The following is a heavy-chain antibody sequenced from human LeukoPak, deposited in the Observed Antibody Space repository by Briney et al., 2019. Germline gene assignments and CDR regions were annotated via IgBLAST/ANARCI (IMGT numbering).Heavy chain of an antibody. D-gene: IGHD2-2*01. CDR1: GFTFSNAW. CDR2: IKSKTDGGTT. CDR3: ARPSTSPIVEHFQH. Sequence: GGSLRLSCAASGFTFSNAWMSWVRQAPGKGLEWVGRIKSKTDGGTTDYAAPVKGRFTISRDDSKNTLYLQMNSLKTEDTAVYYCARPSTSPIVEHFQHWGQGTLVTVSS. V-gene: IGHV3-15*01. J-gene: IGHJ1*01.